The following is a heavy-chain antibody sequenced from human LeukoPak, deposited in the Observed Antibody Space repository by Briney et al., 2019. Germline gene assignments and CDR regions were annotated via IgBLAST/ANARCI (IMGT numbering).Heavy chain of an antibody. D-gene: IGHD1-26*01. CDR2: IYYSGST. CDR3: AGGDSGSYYRSNWFDP. Sequence: PSETLSLTCTVSGGSISSYYWSWIRQPPGKGLEWIGYIYYSGSTNYNPSLKSRVTISVDTSKNQFSLKLSSVTAADTAVYYCAGGDSGSYYRSNWFDPWGQGTLVTVSS. J-gene: IGHJ5*02. CDR1: GGSISSYY. V-gene: IGHV4-59*01.